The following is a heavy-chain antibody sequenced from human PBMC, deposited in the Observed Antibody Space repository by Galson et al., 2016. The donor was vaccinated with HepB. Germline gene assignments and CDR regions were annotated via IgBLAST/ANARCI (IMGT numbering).Heavy chain of an antibody. CDR1: GFTLRSYA. CDR3: AKFASGTYYLDSFDY. D-gene: IGHD3-10*01. V-gene: IGHV3-23*01. Sequence: SLRLSCAASGFTLRSYAMTWVRQAPGKGLEWVSTISGSGGSTYHADSVKGRFTISRDNSKNTVYLQMNSLRAEDTAVYYCAKFASGTYYLDSFDYWGQGTLVTASS. J-gene: IGHJ4*02. CDR2: ISGSGGST.